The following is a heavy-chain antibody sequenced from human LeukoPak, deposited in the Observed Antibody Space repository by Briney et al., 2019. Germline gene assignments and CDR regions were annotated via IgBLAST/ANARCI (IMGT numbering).Heavy chain of an antibody. CDR1: GYTFTSYG. CDR2: ISAYNGNT. J-gene: IGHJ4*02. Sequence: ASVKVSCKASGYTFTSYGISWVRQAPGQGLEWMGWISAYNGNTNYAQKFQGRVTMTRDTSISTAYMELSRLRSDDTAVYYCARGGYTALHYFDYWGQGTLVTVSS. V-gene: IGHV1-18*01. D-gene: IGHD6-25*01. CDR3: ARGGYTALHYFDY.